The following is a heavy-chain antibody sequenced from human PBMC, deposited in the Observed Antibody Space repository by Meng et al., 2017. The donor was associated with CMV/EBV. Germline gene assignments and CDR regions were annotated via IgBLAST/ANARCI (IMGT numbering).Heavy chain of an antibody. V-gene: IGHV1-18*01. CDR3: ARDYVETATIAWFDP. CDR1: GYTFTSYG. J-gene: IGHJ5*02. Sequence: ASVKVSCKASGYTFTSYGISWVRQAPGQGLEWMGWISAYNGNTNYAQKLQGRVTMTTDTSTSTAYMELRSLRSDDTAVYYCARDYVETATIAWFDPWGQGTLVTVSS. D-gene: IGHD5-24*01. CDR2: ISAYNGNT.